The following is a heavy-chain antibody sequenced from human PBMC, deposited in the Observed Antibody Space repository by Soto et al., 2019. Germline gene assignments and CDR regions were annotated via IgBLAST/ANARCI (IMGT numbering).Heavy chain of an antibody. CDR2: ISYDGSNK. J-gene: IGHJ6*02. CDR3: ALDQYSGSYDYYYYYGMDV. Sequence: GGSLRLSCAASGFTFSSYAMHWVRQAPGKGLEWVAVISYDGSNKYYADSGKGRFTISRDNSKNTQYLQMNSLRAEDTAVYYWALDQYSGSYDYYYYYGMDVWGQGTTVTVSS. D-gene: IGHD1-26*01. CDR1: GFTFSSYA. V-gene: IGHV3-30*04.